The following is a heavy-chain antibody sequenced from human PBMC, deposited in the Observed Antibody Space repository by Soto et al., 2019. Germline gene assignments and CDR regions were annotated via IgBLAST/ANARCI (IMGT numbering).Heavy chain of an antibody. CDR3: ARDQGVAAAGITWFDP. V-gene: IGHV4-4*07. CDR2: IHSSGST. D-gene: IGHD6-13*01. J-gene: IGHJ5*02. CDR1: GASMNSYH. Sequence: WETLSLTCTVSGASMNSYHWSWIRQPAGKGLEWIGHIHSSGSTNYNPSLKSRVTMSVDTSKNQFSLRLMSLPAADTAVYYCARDQGVAAAGITWFDPWGQGSMVTVSS.